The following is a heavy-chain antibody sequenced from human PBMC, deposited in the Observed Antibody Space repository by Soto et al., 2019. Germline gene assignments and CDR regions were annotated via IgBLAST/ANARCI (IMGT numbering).Heavy chain of an antibody. CDR2: IYYSGST. D-gene: IGHD3-22*01. V-gene: IGHV4-31*03. J-gene: IGHJ4*02. CDR3: ARSSRTEDYYDSSGYSE. Sequence: SETLSLTCTVSGGSISSGGYYWSWIRQHPGKGLEWIGYIYYSGSTYYNPSLKSRVTISVDTSKNQFSLKLSSVTAADTAVYYCARSSRTEDYYDSSGYSEWGQGTLVTVSS. CDR1: GGSISSGGYY.